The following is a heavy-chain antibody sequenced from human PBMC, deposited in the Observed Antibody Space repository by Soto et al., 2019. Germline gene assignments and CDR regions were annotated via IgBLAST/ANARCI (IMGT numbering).Heavy chain of an antibody. D-gene: IGHD3-22*01. CDR2: ISGSGGST. CDR3: AKGSLYDSSGYYPEYFQH. Sequence: EVQLLESGGGLVQPGGSLRLSCAASGFTFSSYAMSWVRQAPGKGLEWVSAISGSGGSTYYADSVKGRFTISRDNSKNTLYLQMNCLRAEDTAVYYCAKGSLYDSSGYYPEYFQHWGQGTLVTVSS. V-gene: IGHV3-23*01. CDR1: GFTFSSYA. J-gene: IGHJ1*01.